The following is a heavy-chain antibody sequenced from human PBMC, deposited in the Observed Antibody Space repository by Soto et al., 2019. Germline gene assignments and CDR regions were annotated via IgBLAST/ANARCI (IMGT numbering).Heavy chain of an antibody. CDR3: AKHGPQYSSSLTHY. J-gene: IGHJ4*02. D-gene: IGHD6-13*01. CDR1: GFTFNNYA. CDR2: ISGGGDTT. Sequence: EVQLLESGGGLVQPGESLRLSCAGSGFTFNNYAMTWVRQAPGKGPEWVSAISGGGDTTYYADSVKGRFTISRDNSKNTLYLQMNSLRDEDTAVYYCAKHGPQYSSSLTHYWGQGTLVTVSS. V-gene: IGHV3-23*01.